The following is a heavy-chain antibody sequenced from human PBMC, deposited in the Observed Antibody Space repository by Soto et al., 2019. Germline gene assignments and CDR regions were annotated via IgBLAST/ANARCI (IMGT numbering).Heavy chain of an antibody. Sequence: EVQLVESGGVVVQPGGSLRLSCAASGFTFDDYTMHWVRQAPGKGLEWVSLISWDGGSTYYADSVKGRFTISRDNSKNSLYLQMNSLRTEDTALYYCAKDTRRQSRIAVDGLPPGGMDVWGQGTTVTVSS. CDR1: GFTFDDYT. CDR3: AKDTRRQSRIAVDGLPPGGMDV. CDR2: ISWDGGST. D-gene: IGHD6-19*01. J-gene: IGHJ6*02. V-gene: IGHV3-43*01.